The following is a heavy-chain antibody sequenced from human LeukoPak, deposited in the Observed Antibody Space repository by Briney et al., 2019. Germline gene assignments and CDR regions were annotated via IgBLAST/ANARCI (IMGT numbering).Heavy chain of an antibody. D-gene: IGHD5-12*01. V-gene: IGHV3-23*01. CDR2: VSGSGDST. CDR1: GFTFSSYA. J-gene: IGHJ4*02. Sequence: GGSLRLSCAASGFTFSSYAMSWVRQAPGKGLEWVSTVSGSGDSTWYADSVKGRFTISRDNSKSTLYLQMNSLRAEDTAVYYCAKDGIWLPFDYWGQGTLVTVSS. CDR3: AKDGIWLPFDY.